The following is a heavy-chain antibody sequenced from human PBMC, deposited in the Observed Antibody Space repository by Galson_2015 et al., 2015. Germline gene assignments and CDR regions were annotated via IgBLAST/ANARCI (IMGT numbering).Heavy chain of an antibody. Sequence: SLRLSCAASEFTFSNYAMSWVRQAPGKGLEWISGISGSGGSTYYADTVKGRFTISRDNSKNTLYLQMNSLRAEDTAVYYCAKDLGRGGYGGMNLWGQGSTVSVTS. V-gene: IGHV3-23*01. CDR3: AKDLGRGGYGGMNL. J-gene: IGHJ6*01. D-gene: IGHD5-12*01. CDR1: EFTFSNYA. CDR2: ISGSGGST.